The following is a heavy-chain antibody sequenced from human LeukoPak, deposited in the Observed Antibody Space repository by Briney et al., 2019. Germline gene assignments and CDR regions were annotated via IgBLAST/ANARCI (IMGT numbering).Heavy chain of an antibody. CDR3: ARTMVRGVITPHWFDP. J-gene: IGHJ5*02. V-gene: IGHV4-30-4*01. D-gene: IGHD3-10*01. CDR1: GGSISSYY. Sequence: SETLSLTCTVSGGSISSYYWSWIRQPPEKGLEWIGYIYYSGSTYYNPSLKSRVTISVDTSKNQFSLKLSSVTAADTAVYYCARTMVRGVITPHWFDPWGQGTLVTVSS. CDR2: IYYSGST.